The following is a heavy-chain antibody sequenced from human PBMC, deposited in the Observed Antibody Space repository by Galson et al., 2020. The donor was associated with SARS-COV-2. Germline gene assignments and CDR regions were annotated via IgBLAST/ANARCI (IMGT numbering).Heavy chain of an antibody. J-gene: IGHJ4*02. D-gene: IGHD6-25*01. CDR3: ARGQGIAPDPIED. V-gene: IGHV3-66*01. Sequence: GGSLRLSCAASGFLVSNKYMNWVRQAPGKGLEWVSVMYSIGRTYYADSVKGRFAMSRDNSQNTVFLQKNSLRVEDTAVYYCARGQGIAPDPIEDWGQGTLVIVSS. CDR1: GFLVSNKY. CDR2: MYSIGRT.